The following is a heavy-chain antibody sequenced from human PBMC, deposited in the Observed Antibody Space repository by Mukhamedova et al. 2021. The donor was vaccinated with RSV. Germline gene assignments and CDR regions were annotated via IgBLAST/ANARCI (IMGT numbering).Heavy chain of an antibody. CDR2: ISYDGSNK. J-gene: IGHJ4*02. CDR3: ARDADY. CDR1: TFSSYA. Sequence: TFSSYAMHWVRQAPGKGLEWVAVISYDGSNKYYADSVKGRFTISRDNSKNTLYLQMNSLRAEDTAVYYCARDADYWGQGTLVTV. V-gene: IGHV3-30*04.